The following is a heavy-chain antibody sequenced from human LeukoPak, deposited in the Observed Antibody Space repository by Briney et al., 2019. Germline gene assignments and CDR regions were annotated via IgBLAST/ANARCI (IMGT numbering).Heavy chain of an antibody. CDR1: GYTFTSYD. CDR2: INPNSGGT. V-gene: IGHV1-2*02. Sequence: GASVKVSCKASGYTFTSYDINWVRQAPGQGLEWMGWINPNSGGTNYAQKFQGRVTMTRDTSISTAYMELSRLRSDDTAVYYCARINSSGYYYVGNWFDPWGQGTLVTVSS. CDR3: ARINSSGYYYVGNWFDP. J-gene: IGHJ5*02. D-gene: IGHD3-22*01.